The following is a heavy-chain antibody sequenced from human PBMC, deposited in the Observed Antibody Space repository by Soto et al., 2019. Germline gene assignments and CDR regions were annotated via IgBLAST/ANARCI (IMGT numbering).Heavy chain of an antibody. D-gene: IGHD3-3*01. CDR3: AHTGTIFGVVTSPTFDY. CDR2: IYWNDDK. CDR1: GFSLSTSGVG. Sequence: SGAPLGYHEQTLTLTCTFSGFSLSTSGVGVGWIRQPPGKALEWLALIYWNDDKRYSPSLKSRPTITKDTSKNQVVLTMTNMDPVDTATYYCAHTGTIFGVVTSPTFDYWGQGTLVTVSS. V-gene: IGHV2-5*01. J-gene: IGHJ4*02.